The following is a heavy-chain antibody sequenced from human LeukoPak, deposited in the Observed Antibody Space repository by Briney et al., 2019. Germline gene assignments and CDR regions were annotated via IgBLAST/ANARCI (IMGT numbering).Heavy chain of an antibody. Sequence: ASVKVSCKASGGTFSSYAIGWVRQAPGQGLEWMGWISTYNGNTNYAQKLQGRVTMTTDTSTSTAYMELRSLRSDDTAVYYCARDGGMGYYDSSGYYGYWGQGTLVTVSS. CDR2: ISTYNGNT. CDR1: GGTFSSYA. V-gene: IGHV1-18*01. CDR3: ARDGGMGYYDSSGYYGY. D-gene: IGHD3-22*01. J-gene: IGHJ4*02.